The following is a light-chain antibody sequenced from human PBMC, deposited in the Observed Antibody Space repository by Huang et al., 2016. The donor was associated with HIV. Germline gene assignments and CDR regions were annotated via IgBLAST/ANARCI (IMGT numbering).Light chain of an antibody. J-gene: IGKJ4*01. CDR2: NAS. Sequence: DIQMTQSPSSLSASVGDRVTITCQASQGICNYVNWFQQKSGKAPKLLISNASNLETGVPSRFSASGAGTHFTFTVSNLQPEDIATYYCQQYQNLPFTFGGGTKVEIK. CDR1: QGICNY. V-gene: IGKV1-33*01. CDR3: QQYQNLPFT.